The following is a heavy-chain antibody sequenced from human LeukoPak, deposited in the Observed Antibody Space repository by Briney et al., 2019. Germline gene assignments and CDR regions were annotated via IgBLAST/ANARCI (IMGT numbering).Heavy chain of an antibody. V-gene: IGHV3-21*01. J-gene: IGHJ3*02. CDR3: AKDSNPSHAFDI. Sequence: GGSLRLSCAASGFTFSSYSMNWVRQAPGKGLEWVSSITSSGRYIYYADSVKGRFTISRDNAKNSLYLQMNSLRAEDTAVYYCAKDSNPSHAFDIWGQGTMVTVSS. D-gene: IGHD3-3*02. CDR2: ITSSGRYI. CDR1: GFTFSSYS.